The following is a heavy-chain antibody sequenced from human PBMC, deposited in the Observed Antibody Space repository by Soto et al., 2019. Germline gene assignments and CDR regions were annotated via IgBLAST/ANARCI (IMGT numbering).Heavy chain of an antibody. V-gene: IGHV4-31*03. CDR3: AREVAAALYYFDY. D-gene: IGHD6-13*01. J-gene: IGHJ4*02. CDR2: IYYSGST. Sequence: SETLSLTCTVSGGSISSGGYYWSWIRQHPGKGLEWIGYIYYSGSTYYNPSLKSRVTISVDTSKNQCSLKLSSVTAADTAVYYCAREVAAALYYFDYWGQGTLVTVSS. CDR1: GGSISSGGYY.